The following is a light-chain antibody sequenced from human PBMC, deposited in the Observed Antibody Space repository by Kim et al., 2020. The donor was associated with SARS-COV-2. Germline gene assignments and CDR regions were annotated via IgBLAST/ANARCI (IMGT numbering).Light chain of an antibody. CDR2: KAS. V-gene: IGKV1-5*03. CDR1: QSVSSW. CDR3: QQYDSHPYT. Sequence: DIQMPHSPSTLSASVGSIVTITCRASQSVSSWLAWYQQKPGKAPKLLIYKASTLEGGVPSRFSGRGSGTEFTVTINTLQHDDFATYSCQQYDSHPYTFCQGTKLEI. J-gene: IGKJ2*01.